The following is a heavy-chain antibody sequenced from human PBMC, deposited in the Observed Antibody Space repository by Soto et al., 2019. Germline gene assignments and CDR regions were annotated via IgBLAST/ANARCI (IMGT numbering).Heavy chain of an antibody. V-gene: IGHV4-39*01. Sequence: PSETLSLTCTVSGGSINSRSYYWGLIRQSPGKGLEWIWSIYYSGSTYYNPSLKSRVAMSVDTSKNQFYLKLRHVSAADTAVYYCARQRTSVVTQAYFDDWGQGSLVTV. CDR2: IYYSGST. J-gene: IGHJ4*02. CDR1: GGSINSRSYY. CDR3: ARQRTSVVTQAYFDD. D-gene: IGHD2-21*02.